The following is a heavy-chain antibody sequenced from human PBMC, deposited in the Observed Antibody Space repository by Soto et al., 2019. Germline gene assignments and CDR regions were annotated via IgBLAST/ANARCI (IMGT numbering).Heavy chain of an antibody. CDR3: ASSIAPPWEDYYYGMDV. J-gene: IGHJ6*02. Sequence: QVQLVESGGGVVQPGRSLRLSCAASGFTFSSYAMHWVRQAPGKGLEWVAVISYDGSNKYYADSVKGRFTISRDNSKNALYLQMNSLRAEDTAVYYCASSIAPPWEDYYYGMDVWGQGTTVTVSS. CDR1: GFTFSSYA. V-gene: IGHV3-30-3*01. D-gene: IGHD6-6*01. CDR2: ISYDGSNK.